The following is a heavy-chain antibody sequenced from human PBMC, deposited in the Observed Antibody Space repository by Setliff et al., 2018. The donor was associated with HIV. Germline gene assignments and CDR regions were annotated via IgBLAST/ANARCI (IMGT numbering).Heavy chain of an antibody. J-gene: IGHJ4*02. D-gene: IGHD5-12*01. Sequence: SETLSLTCTVTGYSISSGYYWAWIRQPPGKGLEWIGSIYYSGSTYYNPSLKSRVTISVDTSKNQFSLKLSSVTAADTAVYYCARHRIDGLRLTFFDYWGQGTLVTAPQ. CDR2: IYYSGST. V-gene: IGHV4-38-2*02. CDR1: GYSISSGYY. CDR3: ARHRIDGLRLTFFDY.